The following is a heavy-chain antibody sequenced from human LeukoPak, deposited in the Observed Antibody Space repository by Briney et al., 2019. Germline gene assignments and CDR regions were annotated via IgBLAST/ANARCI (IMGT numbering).Heavy chain of an antibody. J-gene: IGHJ3*02. D-gene: IGHD3-10*01. V-gene: IGHV1-2*04. CDR2: INPNSGGT. CDR1: GYTFTGYY. Sequence: SVKVSCKASGYTFTGYYMHWVRQAPGQGLEWLGCINPNSGGTNYAQKFQGWVTMTRDTSNSTAYMELSRLRSDDTAVYYCATGRDYFGSGNNDASDIWGQGTMVTVSS. CDR3: ATGRDYFGSGNNDASDI.